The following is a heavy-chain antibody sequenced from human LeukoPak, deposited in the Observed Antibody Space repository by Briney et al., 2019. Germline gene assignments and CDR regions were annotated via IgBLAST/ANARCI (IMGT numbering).Heavy chain of an antibody. D-gene: IGHD6-6*01. Sequence: SETLSLTCTVSGGSISSSSYYWGWIRQPPGKGLEWIGSIYYSGSTYYNPSLKSRVTISVDTSKNQFSLKLSSVTAADTAVYYCARENIAARPQDYWGQGTLVTVSS. CDR2: IYYSGST. J-gene: IGHJ4*02. V-gene: IGHV4-39*07. CDR3: ARENIAARPQDY. CDR1: GGSISSSSYY.